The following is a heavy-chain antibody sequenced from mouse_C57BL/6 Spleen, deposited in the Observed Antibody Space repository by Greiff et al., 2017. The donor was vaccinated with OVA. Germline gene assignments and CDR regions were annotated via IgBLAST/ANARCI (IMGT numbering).Heavy chain of an antibody. Sequence: EVQLVESGGGLVKPGGSLKLSCAASGFTFSDYGMHWVSQAPETGLEWVAYISSGSSTIYYADTVKGRFTISRDNAKSTPFLQMTSLGSVEMAMYYCARPAFYGSSYASFAYWGQGTLLTVSA. V-gene: IGHV5-17*01. J-gene: IGHJ3*01. CDR2: ISSGSSTI. CDR3: ARPAFYGSSYASFAY. D-gene: IGHD1-1*01. CDR1: GFTFSDYG.